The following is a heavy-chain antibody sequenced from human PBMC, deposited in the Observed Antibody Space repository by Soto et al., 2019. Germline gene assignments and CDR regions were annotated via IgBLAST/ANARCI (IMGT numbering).Heavy chain of an antibody. CDR1: GGSISSGGYY. CDR3: ARGGLVPASAFDY. Sequence: SETLSLTCTVSGGSISSGGYYWSWIRQHPGKGLEWIGYIYYSGSTYYNPSLKSRVTISVDTSKNQFSLKLSSVTAADTAVYYCARGGLVPASAFDYWGQGTLVTVSS. CDR2: IYYSGST. V-gene: IGHV4-31*03. J-gene: IGHJ4*02. D-gene: IGHD2-2*01.